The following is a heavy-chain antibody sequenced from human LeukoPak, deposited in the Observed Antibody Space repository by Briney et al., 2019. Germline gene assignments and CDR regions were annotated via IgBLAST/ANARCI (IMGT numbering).Heavy chain of an antibody. CDR2: ISTYNGDT. Sequence: ASVKVSCKASGYTFDNYGMTWLRQAPGQGLEWMGWISTYNGDTNYAQNFQGRVSMTTDTSTSTVYMELRSLKSDDTAIYYCARDFTVFGGPNWFDPWGQGTLVTVSS. D-gene: IGHD3-3*01. CDR1: GYTFDNYG. J-gene: IGHJ5*02. V-gene: IGHV1-18*01. CDR3: ARDFTVFGGPNWFDP.